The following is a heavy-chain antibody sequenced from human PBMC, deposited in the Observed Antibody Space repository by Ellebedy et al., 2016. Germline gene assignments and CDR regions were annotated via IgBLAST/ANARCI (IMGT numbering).Heavy chain of an antibody. Sequence: GGSLRLXXAASGFTFSTYRMNWVRQAPGKGLEWVAYITWSNSDTYYADSVKGRFTISRDNAKNSLYLQMNSLRTEDTAVYYCARDPDTASKIDYWGQGTLVTVSS. CDR3: ARDPDTASKIDY. J-gene: IGHJ4*02. CDR1: GFTFSTYR. D-gene: IGHD5-18*01. V-gene: IGHV3-21*01. CDR2: ITWSNSDT.